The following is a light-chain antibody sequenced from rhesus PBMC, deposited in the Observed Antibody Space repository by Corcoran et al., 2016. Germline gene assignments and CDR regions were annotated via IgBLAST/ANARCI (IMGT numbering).Light chain of an antibody. CDR3: QQYSSSPLT. CDR2: RAS. CDR1: QRISNW. J-gene: IGKJ4*01. Sequence: DIQMTKSPSSLSASVGDTVTITCRASQRISNWLAWYQQKPGKALKLLIYRASSLQSGVPSRFTASGSGADFTLTISSLQSEDFATYYCQQYSSSPLTFGGGTKLEVK. V-gene: IGKV1-22*01.